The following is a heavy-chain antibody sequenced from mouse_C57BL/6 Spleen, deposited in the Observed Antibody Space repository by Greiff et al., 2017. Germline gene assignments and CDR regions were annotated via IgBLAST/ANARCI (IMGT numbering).Heavy chain of an antibody. Sequence: QVQLQQSGPGLVQPSQSLSITCTVSGFSLTSYGVHWVRQSPGKGLEWLGVIWRGGSTDYNAAFISRLSISKDNSKSQVFFKLNSLQADDTAIYYCDRIYDGDGSYFDYWGQGTTLTVSS. CDR2: IWRGGST. V-gene: IGHV2-2*01. J-gene: IGHJ2*01. D-gene: IGHD2-3*01. CDR1: GFSLTSYG. CDR3: DRIYDGDGSYFDY.